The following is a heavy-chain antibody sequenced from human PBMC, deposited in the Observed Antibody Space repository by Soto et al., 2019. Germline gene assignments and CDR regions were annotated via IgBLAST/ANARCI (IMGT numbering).Heavy chain of an antibody. D-gene: IGHD6-6*01. V-gene: IGHV3-53*01. Sequence: HPGGSLRLSCAASGFTVSSNYMSWVRQAPGKGLEWVSVIYSGGSTYYADSVKGRFTISRDNSKNTLYLQMNSLRAEDTAVYYCARDRNGTYSSSGRYYYYGMDVWGQGTTVTVSS. CDR2: IYSGGST. CDR1: GFTVSSNY. J-gene: IGHJ6*02. CDR3: ARDRNGTYSSSGRYYYYGMDV.